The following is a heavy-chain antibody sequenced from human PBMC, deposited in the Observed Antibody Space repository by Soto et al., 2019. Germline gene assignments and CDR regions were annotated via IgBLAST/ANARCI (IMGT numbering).Heavy chain of an antibody. CDR3: ARGDHSPGNWCDY. V-gene: IGHV3-33*01. CDR1: GFTFSSYG. CDR2: IWYDGSNK. J-gene: IGHJ4*02. D-gene: IGHD2-8*02. Sequence: VQLVESGGGVVQPGRSLRLSCAASGFTFSSYGMHWVRQAPGKGLEWVAVIWYDGSNKYYADSVKGRFTISRDNSKNTQYLQMNSLRAEDTAVYYCARGDHSPGNWCDYWGQGTLVTVSS.